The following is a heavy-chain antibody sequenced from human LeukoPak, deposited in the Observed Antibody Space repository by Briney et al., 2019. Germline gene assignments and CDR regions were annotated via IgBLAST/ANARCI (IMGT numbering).Heavy chain of an antibody. CDR2: IIPIFGTA. Sequence: ASVKVSCKASGGTFSSYAISWVRQAPGQGLEWMGGIIPIFGTANYAQKFQGGVTITTDESTSTAYMELSSLRSEDTAVYYCARAQTARTGTTYYYYYVDVWGKGTTVTVSS. J-gene: IGHJ6*03. CDR3: ARAQTARTGTTYYYYYVDV. CDR1: GGTFSSYA. V-gene: IGHV1-69*05. D-gene: IGHD1-7*01.